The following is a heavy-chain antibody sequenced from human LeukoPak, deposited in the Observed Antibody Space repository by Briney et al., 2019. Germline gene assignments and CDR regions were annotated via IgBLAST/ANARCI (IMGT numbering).Heavy chain of an antibody. V-gene: IGHV4-59*08. CDR3: ARHGFYDSSGYYPLDY. CDR2: IYYSGTT. J-gene: IGHJ4*02. CDR1: GGSISGYY. D-gene: IGHD3-22*01. Sequence: PSETQSLTCTVSGGSISGYYWSWIRQPPGKRLEWIGYIYYSGTTNYNPSLKSRVAMSVDTSKNQFSLRLSSVTAADTAVFYCARHGFYDSSGYYPLDYWGQGALVTVSS.